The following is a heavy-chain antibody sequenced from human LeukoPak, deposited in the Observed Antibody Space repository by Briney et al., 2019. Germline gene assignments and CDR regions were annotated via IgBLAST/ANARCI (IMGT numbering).Heavy chain of an antibody. CDR2: IYYRGST. Sequence: PSETLSLTCTVSGGSISSYYWSWIRQPPGKGLEWIGYIYYRGSTNYNPSLKSRVTISVDTSKNQFSLKLSSVTAADTAVYYCARLSGYSYGSPGTNWFDPWGQGTLVTVSS. CDR1: GGSISSYY. CDR3: ARLSGYSYGSPGTNWFDP. J-gene: IGHJ5*02. D-gene: IGHD5-18*01. V-gene: IGHV4-59*08.